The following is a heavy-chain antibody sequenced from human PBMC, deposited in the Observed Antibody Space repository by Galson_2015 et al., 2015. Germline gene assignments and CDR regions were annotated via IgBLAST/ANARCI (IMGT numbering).Heavy chain of an antibody. CDR1: GFTFNNAW. CDR2: IKSKTDGGTT. V-gene: IGHV3-15*01. Sequence: LILSCAASGFTFNNAWMSWVRQPPGEGLEWVGRIKSKTDGGTTDYVAPVKGRFTISRDDSKNTLFLQMNSLNTEDTAVYYCTTLTYYDSSGGDIWGQGTMVTVAS. D-gene: IGHD3-22*01. J-gene: IGHJ3*02. CDR3: TTLTYYDSSGGDI.